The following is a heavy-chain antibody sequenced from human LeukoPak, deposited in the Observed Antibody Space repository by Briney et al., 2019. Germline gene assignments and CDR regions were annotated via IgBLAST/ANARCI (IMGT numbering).Heavy chain of an antibody. V-gene: IGHV4-61*01. J-gene: IGHJ3*02. CDR3: ARGLFGDAFDI. Sequence: HSETLSLTCTVSGGSVSSGSYYWSCIRQPPGKGLEWIGYIYYSGSTNYNPSLKSRVTISVDTSKNQFSLKLSSVTAADTAVYYCARGLFGDAFDIWGQGTMVTVSS. CDR2: IYYSGST. CDR1: GGSVSSGSYY. D-gene: IGHD3-10*02.